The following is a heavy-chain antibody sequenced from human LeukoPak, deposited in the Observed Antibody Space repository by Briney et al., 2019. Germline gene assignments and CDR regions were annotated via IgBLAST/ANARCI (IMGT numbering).Heavy chain of an antibody. D-gene: IGHD3-10*01. V-gene: IGHV4-4*02. CDR1: GGSISSGNW. Sequence: SGTLSVTCAVSGGSISSGNWWSWVRQPPGKGLEWIREIYHSGSSNYNPSLKSRVTISLDKSKNQFSLNLSSVTAADMAVYYCARSGSGSYYLAYGGQGTLVTVSS. CDR3: ARSGSGSYYLAY. CDR2: IYHSGSS. J-gene: IGHJ4*02.